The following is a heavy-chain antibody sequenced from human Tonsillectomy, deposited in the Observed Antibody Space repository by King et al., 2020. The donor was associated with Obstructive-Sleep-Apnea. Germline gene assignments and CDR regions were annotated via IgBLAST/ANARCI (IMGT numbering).Heavy chain of an antibody. Sequence: QLQESGPGLVKPSETLSLTCTVSGGSISSSSYYWGWIRQPPGKGLEWIGSIYYSGSTYYNPSLKSRVTISVDTSKNQFSLKLSSVTAADTAVYYCARENSSGWSLGMDVWGQGTTVTVSS. CDR1: GGSISSSSYY. J-gene: IGHJ6*02. V-gene: IGHV4-39*07. CDR3: ARENSSGWSLGMDV. D-gene: IGHD6-19*01. CDR2: IYYSGST.